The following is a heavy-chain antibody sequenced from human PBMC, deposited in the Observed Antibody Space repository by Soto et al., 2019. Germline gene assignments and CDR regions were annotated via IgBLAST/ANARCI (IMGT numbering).Heavy chain of an antibody. D-gene: IGHD2-15*01. CDR3: VRGVAATHNHFDY. Sequence: XTLSLTCAISGDSVSSNSAAWNCIRQSPSRGLEWLGRTYYRSKWYNDYAVSVKSRITINPDTSKNQFSLQLNSVTPEDTAVYYCVRGVAATHNHFDYWGQGTLVTVSS. J-gene: IGHJ4*02. CDR1: GDSVSSNSAA. CDR2: TYYRSKWYN. V-gene: IGHV6-1*01.